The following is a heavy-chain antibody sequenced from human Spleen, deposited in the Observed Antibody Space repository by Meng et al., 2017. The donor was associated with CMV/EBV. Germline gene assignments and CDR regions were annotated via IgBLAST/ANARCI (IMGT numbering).Heavy chain of an antibody. CDR2: MNPNSGNT. D-gene: IGHD3-9*01. Sequence: ASVKVSCKASGYTFTSYDINWVRQATGQGLEWMGWMNPNSGNTGYAQKFQGRVTMTRNTSISTAYMELSSLRAEDTAIYFCAKDSTSDWFTSDYYGMDVWGQGTTVTVSS. J-gene: IGHJ6*02. CDR1: GYTFTSYD. CDR3: AKDSTSDWFTSDYYGMDV. V-gene: IGHV1-8*01.